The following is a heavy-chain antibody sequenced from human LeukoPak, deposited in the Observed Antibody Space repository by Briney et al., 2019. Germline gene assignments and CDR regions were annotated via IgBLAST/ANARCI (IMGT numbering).Heavy chain of an antibody. CDR1: GGSFSGYY. CDR2: INHSGRT. J-gene: IGHJ6*03. CDR3: ARGGFLRWLIPDYYYYYMDV. V-gene: IGHV4-34*01. Sequence: SETLSLTCAVYGGSFSGYYWSWIRQPPGKGLEWIGEINHSGRTKYNPSLKSRVTISVDTSKNQFSLKLSSVTAADTAVYYCARGGFLRWLIPDYYYYYMDVWGKGTTVTVSS. D-gene: IGHD4-17*01.